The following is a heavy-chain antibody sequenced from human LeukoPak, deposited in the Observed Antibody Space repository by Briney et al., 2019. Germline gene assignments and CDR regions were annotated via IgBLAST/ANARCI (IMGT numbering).Heavy chain of an antibody. J-gene: IGHJ1*01. CDR1: GFTFSSYW. CDR2: IKSDGST. Sequence: GGSLRLSCAASGFTFSSYWMHWVRQAPGKGLVWVSRIKSDGSTNYADSVKGRFTISRDNAKNTVSLQMNSLRAEDTGVYYCARAPSEIGGYYPEYFRHWGQGTLVAVSS. D-gene: IGHD3-22*01. CDR3: ARAPSEIGGYYPEYFRH. V-gene: IGHV3-74*01.